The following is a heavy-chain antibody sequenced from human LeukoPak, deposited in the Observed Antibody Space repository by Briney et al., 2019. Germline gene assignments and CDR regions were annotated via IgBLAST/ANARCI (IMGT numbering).Heavy chain of an antibody. V-gene: IGHV1-2*02. CDR1: GYTFTNYY. D-gene: IGHD6-13*01. J-gene: IGHJ4*02. CDR3: ARDTKQQLVLFSQDPVPLGY. CDR2: INPNSGGT. Sequence: RGASVKVSCKASGYTFTNYYMHWVRQAPGQGLEWMGWINPNSGGTNYAQRFQGRVTMTRDTSISTLYMELSRLRSDDTAVYYCARDTKQQLVLFSQDPVPLGYWGQGTLVTVSS.